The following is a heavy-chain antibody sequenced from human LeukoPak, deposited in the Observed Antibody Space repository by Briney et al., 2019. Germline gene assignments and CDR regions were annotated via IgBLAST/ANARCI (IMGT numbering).Heavy chain of an antibody. CDR2: ISSSSSYI. CDR3: ARDPPSELLWFGGGYFDY. J-gene: IGHJ4*02. V-gene: IGHV3-21*01. CDR1: GFTFSSYS. D-gene: IGHD3-10*01. Sequence: GGSLRLSCAASGFTFSSYSMNWVRQAPGKGLEWVSSISSSSSYIYYADSVKGRFTISRDNAKNSLYLQMNSLRAEDTAVYYCARDPPSELLWFGGGYFDYWGQGTLVTVSS.